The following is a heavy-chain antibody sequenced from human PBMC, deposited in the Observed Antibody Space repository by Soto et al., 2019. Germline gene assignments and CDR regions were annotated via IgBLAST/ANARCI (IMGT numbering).Heavy chain of an antibody. CDR2: IWYDGSNK. Sequence: GGSLRLSCAASGFTFSSYDMHWVRQAPGKGLEWVAVIWYDGSNKYYADSVKGRFTISRDNSRNTLYLQMNSLRAEDTAVYYCAREPTVTPYYYYYYGMDVWGQGTTVTVSS. D-gene: IGHD4-4*01. V-gene: IGHV3-33*01. CDR1: GFTFSSYD. J-gene: IGHJ6*02. CDR3: AREPTVTPYYYYYYGMDV.